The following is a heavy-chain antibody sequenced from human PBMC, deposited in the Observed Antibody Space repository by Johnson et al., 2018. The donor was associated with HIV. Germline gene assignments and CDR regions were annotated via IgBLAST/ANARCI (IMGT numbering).Heavy chain of an antibody. CDR2: SSYDGDIE. Sequence: QVQLVESGGGVVQPGGSLRLSCVGSGFSFSNYAMHWVRQAPGKGLEWVAFSSYDGDIETTADSVRGRFTLSRDNAQNSLYLQMNSLRAEDTAVYYCGRESTGAGTAFDIWGQGTMVTVSS. J-gene: IGHJ3*02. D-gene: IGHD2-8*02. CDR3: GRESTGAGTAFDI. CDR1: GFSFSNYA. V-gene: IGHV3-30*03.